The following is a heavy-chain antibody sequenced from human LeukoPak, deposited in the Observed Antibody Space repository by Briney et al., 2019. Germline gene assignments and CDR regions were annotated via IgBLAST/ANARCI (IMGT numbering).Heavy chain of an antibody. D-gene: IGHD6-13*01. CDR2: ISSSGSNI. V-gene: IGHV3-11*01. CDR3: ARDLLYSSSWNDY. Sequence: GRSLGLFHASSVYIYRHYYVSCVRRARGKGWECVLYISSSGSNIYYAESVKGRFTIFRDNAKNSLYLQMNSLRAEDTAVYYCARDLLYSSSWNDYWGQGTLVTVSS. CDR1: VYIYRHYY. J-gene: IGHJ4*02.